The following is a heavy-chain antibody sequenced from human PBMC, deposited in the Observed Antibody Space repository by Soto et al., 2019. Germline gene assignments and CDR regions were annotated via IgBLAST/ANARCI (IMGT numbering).Heavy chain of an antibody. CDR1: GYTFTSYG. Sequence: ASVKVSCKASGYTFTSYGISWVRQAPGQGLEWMGWISAYNGNTNYAQKLQGRVTMTTDTSTSTAYMELRSLRSDDTALYYFALMAGTPGGYYYYGMDVWGQGTTVTVSS. J-gene: IGHJ6*02. CDR2: ISAYNGNT. CDR3: ALMAGTPGGYYYYGMDV. V-gene: IGHV1-18*01. D-gene: IGHD2-15*01.